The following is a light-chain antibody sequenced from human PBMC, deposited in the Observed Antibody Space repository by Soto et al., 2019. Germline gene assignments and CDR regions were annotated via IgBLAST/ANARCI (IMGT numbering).Light chain of an antibody. Sequence: DIQMTQSPSSLSTYVGDRVTITCRASQAISIYLAWYQQKPGKVPKLLIYAASTLQSGVPSRFSGSGSGTDFTLTISSLQPEDVATYYCQKCNSAPPTFGQGTKVEIK. CDR1: QAISIY. CDR2: AAS. CDR3: QKCNSAPPT. J-gene: IGKJ1*01. V-gene: IGKV1-27*01.